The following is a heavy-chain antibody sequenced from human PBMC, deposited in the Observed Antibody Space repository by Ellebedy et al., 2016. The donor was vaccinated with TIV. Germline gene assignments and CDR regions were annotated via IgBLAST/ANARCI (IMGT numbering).Heavy chain of an antibody. CDR1: GYTFTGYY. CDR2: INPNSGST. Sequence: AASVKVSCKASGYTFTGYYMHWVRQAPGQGLEWMGWINPNSGSTNYAQKFQGWVTMTRDRSISTAYMELSRLRSDDTAVYYCARVAAAGAHYSYFDSWGQGTLVTVSS. V-gene: IGHV1-2*04. CDR3: ARVAAAGAHYSYFDS. D-gene: IGHD6-13*01. J-gene: IGHJ4*02.